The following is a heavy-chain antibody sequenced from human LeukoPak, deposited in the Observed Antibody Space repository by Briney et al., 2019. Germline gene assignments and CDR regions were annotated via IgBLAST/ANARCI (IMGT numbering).Heavy chain of an antibody. CDR1: GFTFSSYI. J-gene: IGHJ4*02. Sequence: GGSLRLSCAASGFTFSSYIMNWVRQAPGKGLEWVSSISSSSSYIYYADSVKGRFTISRDNAKNSLYLQVNSLRIEDTAVYYCARDQGVFPSYYFDYWGQGILVTVSS. V-gene: IGHV3-21*01. D-gene: IGHD3-16*01. CDR2: ISSSSSYI. CDR3: ARDQGVFPSYYFDY.